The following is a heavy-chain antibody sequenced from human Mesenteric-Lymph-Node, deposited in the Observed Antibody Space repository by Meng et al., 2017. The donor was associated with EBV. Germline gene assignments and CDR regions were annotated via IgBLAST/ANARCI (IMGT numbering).Heavy chain of an antibody. J-gene: IGHJ4*02. Sequence: QVQSVQSGVEMKKPGASVKVSCKASGYIFTDYYIYWLRQVPGQGLEWMGRINPNSGGTNLAQKFQGRVTLTRDKSISTAYLELSRLASDDAAAYYCATEDYNDSGGSQFWGQGTLVTVSS. CDR1: GYIFTDYY. V-gene: IGHV1-2*06. D-gene: IGHD3-22*01. CDR3: ATEDYNDSGGSQF. CDR2: INPNSGGT.